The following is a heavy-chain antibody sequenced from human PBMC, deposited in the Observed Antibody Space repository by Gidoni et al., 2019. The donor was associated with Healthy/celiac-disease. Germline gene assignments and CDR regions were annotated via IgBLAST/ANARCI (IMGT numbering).Heavy chain of an antibody. CDR3: ARGKTTVTFSFWYYYGMDV. CDR2: IHHSGST. Sequence: QVQLQQWGAGLLKPSETLSLTCAVYGGSFSGYSWSWIRQPPGKGLEWIGEIHHSGSTNYNPSLKSRVTISVDTSKNQFSRKLSSVTAADTAVYYCARGKTTVTFSFWYYYGMDVWGQGTTVTVSS. CDR1: GGSFSGYS. V-gene: IGHV4-34*01. J-gene: IGHJ6*02. D-gene: IGHD4-4*01.